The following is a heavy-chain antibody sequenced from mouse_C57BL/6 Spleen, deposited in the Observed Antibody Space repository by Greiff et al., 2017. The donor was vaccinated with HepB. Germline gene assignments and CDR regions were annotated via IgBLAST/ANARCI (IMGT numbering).Heavy chain of an antibody. CDR3: ARDRVITTRGAMDY. D-gene: IGHD2-4*01. J-gene: IGHJ4*01. CDR2: ISDGGSYT. V-gene: IGHV5-4*01. Sequence: EVQLQQSGGGLVKPGGSLKLSCAASGFTFSSYAMSWVRQTPEKRLEWVATISDGGSYTYYPDNVKGRFTISRDNAKNNMYLQLSHLKSEDPAIDYCARDRVITTRGAMDYWGQGTSVTVSS. CDR1: GFTFSSYA.